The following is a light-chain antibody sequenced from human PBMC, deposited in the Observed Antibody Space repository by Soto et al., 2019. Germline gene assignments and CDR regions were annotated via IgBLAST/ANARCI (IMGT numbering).Light chain of an antibody. CDR2: RVT. V-gene: IGLV2-14*01. CDR1: GSDIGGGYNY. J-gene: IGLJ2*01. Sequence: QSVLTQPASVSGSPGQSITISCTGSGSDIGGGYNYVSWYQQHPDTVPKLLIYRVTNRPSGISPRFSGSQSGNTASLTISDLQADDEATYYCSSYTNTPTHMLFGGGTKLTVL. CDR3: SSYTNTPTHML.